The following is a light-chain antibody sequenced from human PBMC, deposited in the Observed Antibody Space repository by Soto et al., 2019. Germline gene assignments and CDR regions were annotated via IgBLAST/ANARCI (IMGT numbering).Light chain of an antibody. CDR3: SSYSPTSTLV. V-gene: IGLV2-14*01. J-gene: IGLJ1*01. CDR1: SSDVGGYDY. CDR2: EVN. Sequence: QSALTQPASVSGSPGQSVTISCTGASSDVGGYDYVSWYQQHPGKAPKLILYEVNNRPSGVSNHFSGSKSGNTASLIISGLKADDEADYYCSSYSPTSTLVFGSGTKMTVL.